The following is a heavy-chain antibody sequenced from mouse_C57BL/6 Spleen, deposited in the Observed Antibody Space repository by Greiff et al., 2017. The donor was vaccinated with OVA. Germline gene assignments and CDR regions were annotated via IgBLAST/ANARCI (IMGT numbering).Heavy chain of an antibody. D-gene: IGHD2-10*02. CDR1: GYTFTSYW. V-gene: IGHV1-69*01. Sequence: QVQLQQPGAELVMPGASVKLSCKASGYTFTSYWMHWVKQRPGQGLEWIGEIDPSDSYTNYNQKFKGKSTLTVDKSSSTAYMQLSSLTSEDSAVYYCARRRNSIPYWYFEVWGTGTTVTVSS. J-gene: IGHJ1*03. CDR3: ARRRNSIPYWYFEV. CDR2: IDPSDSYT.